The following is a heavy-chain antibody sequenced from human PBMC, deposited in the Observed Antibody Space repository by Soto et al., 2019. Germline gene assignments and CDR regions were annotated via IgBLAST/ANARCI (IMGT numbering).Heavy chain of an antibody. CDR2: IYYSGST. CDR1: GRSISSYY. Sequence: PSESLSPTCTVSGRSISSYYWGWIRQPPGKGLEWIGYIYYSGSTNYNPSLKSGVTISLDTSKNQFSLKQSSVTAADTEMYYCARDGAAGGRPFEDWGQGGLVTV. V-gene: IGHV4-59*01. J-gene: IGHJ4*02. CDR3: ARDGAAGGRPFED. D-gene: IGHD6-13*01.